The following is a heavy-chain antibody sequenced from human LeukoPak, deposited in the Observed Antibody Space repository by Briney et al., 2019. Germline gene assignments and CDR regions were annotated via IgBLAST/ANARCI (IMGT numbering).Heavy chain of an antibody. J-gene: IGHJ4*02. V-gene: IGHV4-39*07. CDR3: AREINGDYGFDY. CDR2: IYYSGST. CDR1: GGSISSSSYY. Sequence: SETLSLTCTVSGGSISSSSYYWGWIRQPPGKGLEWIGSIYYSGSTNYNPSLKSRVTISVDTSKNQFSLKLSSVTAADTAVYYCAREINGDYGFDYWGQGTLVTVSS. D-gene: IGHD4-17*01.